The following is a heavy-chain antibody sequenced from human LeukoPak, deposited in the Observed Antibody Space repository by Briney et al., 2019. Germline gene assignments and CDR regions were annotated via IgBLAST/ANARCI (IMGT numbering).Heavy chain of an antibody. V-gene: IGHV1-18*01. CDR1: XYIFSSYG. CDR2: ISGYSGNT. D-gene: IGHD2-2*01. CDR3: ARDSLDCSTTSCHSFDP. Sequence: CKAXXYIFSSYGISWVRQAPGQGLEWMGWISGYSGNTKYSQRLQGRVSMTTDTSTSTAYMELRSLRSDDTAVYYCARDSLDCSTTSCHSFDPWGQGTLVTVSS. J-gene: IGHJ5*02.